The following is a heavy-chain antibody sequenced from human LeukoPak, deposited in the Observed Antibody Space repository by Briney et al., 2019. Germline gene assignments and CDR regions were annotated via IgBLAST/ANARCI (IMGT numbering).Heavy chain of an antibody. J-gene: IGHJ4*02. Sequence: LETLSLTCTVSGDSISSYYWSWIRQPPGKGLEWVGYMYHSGSTSYNPSLKSRVTISEDTSKNQLSLKLSSVTAADTAFYYCARLNSGSPSRLDYWGQGTLVTVSS. CDR2: MYHSGST. CDR3: ARLNSGSPSRLDY. V-gene: IGHV4-59*08. D-gene: IGHD1-1*01. CDR1: GDSISSYY.